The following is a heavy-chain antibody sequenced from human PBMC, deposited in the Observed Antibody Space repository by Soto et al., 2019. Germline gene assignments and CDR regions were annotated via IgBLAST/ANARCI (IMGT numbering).Heavy chain of an antibody. Sequence: QVQLVQSGAEVKKPGASVKVSCKASGYTFTSYYMHWVRQAPGQGLEWMGIINPSGGSTSYAQKFQGRMTMTRDTSPIRVDMELSSLRSEDTAVYYGARDYGYDSSGYTCDYWGQGTLVTVSS. CDR2: INPSGGST. CDR1: GYTFTSYY. D-gene: IGHD3-22*01. V-gene: IGHV1-46*03. CDR3: ARDYGYDSSGYTCDY. J-gene: IGHJ4*02.